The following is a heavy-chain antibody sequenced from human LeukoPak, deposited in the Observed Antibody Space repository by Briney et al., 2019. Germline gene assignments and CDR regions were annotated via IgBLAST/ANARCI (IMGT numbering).Heavy chain of an antibody. CDR2: IITILGIA. CDR1: GGTFSSYA. V-gene: IGHV1-69*04. D-gene: IGHD3-22*01. CDR3: ARVCMGDYYDSSGWCDFHY. Sequence: SVKVSCKASGGTFSSYAISWVRRAPGQGVEWRGRIITILGIANYAQKFQGRVTIITDKSTSTAYMELRRRRCEDTAVYYCARVCMGDYYDSSGWCDFHYGGQGTLVTVS. J-gene: IGHJ4*02.